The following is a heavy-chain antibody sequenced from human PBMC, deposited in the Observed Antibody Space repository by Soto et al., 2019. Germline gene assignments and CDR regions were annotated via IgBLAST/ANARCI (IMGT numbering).Heavy chain of an antibody. CDR1: GGSISSDTYY. CDR2: IKYNGHT. J-gene: IGHJ3*02. Sequence: QLQVQESGPGLVKASETLSLTCSVSGGSISSDTYYWVWVRQPPGKGLEWIGSIKYNGHTYYNPSLKSRVAMSVDTSKNQFSLHLTSVTAADTPVYSCARQRAWYGEWAFDIWGQGTRVTVSS. V-gene: IGHV4-39*01. CDR3: ARQRAWYGEWAFDI. D-gene: IGHD3-10*01.